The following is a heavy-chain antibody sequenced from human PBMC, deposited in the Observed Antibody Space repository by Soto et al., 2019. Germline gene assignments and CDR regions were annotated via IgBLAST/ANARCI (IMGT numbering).Heavy chain of an antibody. CDR1: GFTFSNAW. V-gene: IGHV3-15*07. J-gene: IGHJ6*02. Sequence: GGSLRLSCAASGFTFSNAWMNWVRQAPGKGLEWVGRIKSKTDGGTTDYAAPVKGRFTISRDDSENTLYLQMNSLKTEDTAVYYCTTGGGGWPINYYYYYGMDVWGQGTTVTVSS. CDR3: TTGGGGWPINYYYYYGMDV. D-gene: IGHD6-19*01. CDR2: IKSKTDGGTT.